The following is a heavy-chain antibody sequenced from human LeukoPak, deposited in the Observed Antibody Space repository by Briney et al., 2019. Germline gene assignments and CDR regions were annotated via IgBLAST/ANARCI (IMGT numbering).Heavy chain of an antibody. Sequence: GGSLRLSCAASGFTFGSYWMSWVRQAPGKGLEWVANIKQDGSEKYYVDSVKGRFTISRDNAKNSLYLQMNSLRAEDTAVYYCARDIYELGDWFDPWGQGTLVTVSS. D-gene: IGHD1-7*01. CDR1: GFTFGSYW. J-gene: IGHJ5*02. V-gene: IGHV3-7*01. CDR3: ARDIYELGDWFDP. CDR2: IKQDGSEK.